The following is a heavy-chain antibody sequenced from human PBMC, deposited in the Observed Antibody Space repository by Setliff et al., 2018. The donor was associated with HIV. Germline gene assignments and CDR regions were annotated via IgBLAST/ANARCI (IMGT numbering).Heavy chain of an antibody. J-gene: IGHJ6*02. D-gene: IGHD3-22*01. Sequence: ASVKVSCKTSGYTFNRYAISWVRQAPGQGLEWVGWINIKNVNTYYAQKFKGRVTMTTDTATSTAYMELRSLRFDDTAVYYCAKCGGGYYDSSGTTYYGMDVWGQGTTVTVSS. V-gene: IGHV1-18*01. CDR3: AKCGGGYYDSSGTTYYGMDV. CDR1: GYTFNRYA. CDR2: INIKNVNT.